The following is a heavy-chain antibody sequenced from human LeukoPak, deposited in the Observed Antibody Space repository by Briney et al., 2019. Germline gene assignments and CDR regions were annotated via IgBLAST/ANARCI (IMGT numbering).Heavy chain of an antibody. CDR3: ARSMDTAMVNGFDY. D-gene: IGHD5-18*01. V-gene: IGHV4-59*01. CDR1: GGSISSYY. J-gene: IGHJ4*02. CDR2: IYYSGST. Sequence: SETLSLTCTVYGGSISSYYWSWIRQPPGKGLEWIGYIYYSGSTNYNPSLKSRVTISVDTSKNQFSLKLSSVTAADTAVYYCARSMDTAMVNGFDYWGQGTLVTVSS.